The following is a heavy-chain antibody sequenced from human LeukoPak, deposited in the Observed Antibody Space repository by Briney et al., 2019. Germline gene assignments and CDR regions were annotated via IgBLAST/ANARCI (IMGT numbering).Heavy chain of an antibody. V-gene: IGHV3-33*08. CDR2: IWYDGSNK. D-gene: IGHD6-6*01. Sequence: PGRSLRLSCAASGFTFSSYGMHWVRQAPGKGLDWVAVIWYDGSNKYYADSVKGRFTISRDNSKNTLYLQMNSLRAEDTAVYYCARDNGYLQYSSSLDYWGQGTLVTVSS. J-gene: IGHJ4*02. CDR3: ARDNGYLQYSSSLDY. CDR1: GFTFSSYG.